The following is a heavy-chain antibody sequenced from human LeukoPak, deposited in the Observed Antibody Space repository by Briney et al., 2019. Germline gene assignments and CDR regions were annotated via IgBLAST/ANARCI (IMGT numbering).Heavy chain of an antibody. D-gene: IGHD6-13*01. J-gene: IGHJ4*02. CDR3: ARDKFGGSSSLIDY. CDR2: IWYDGSNK. Sequence: GGSLRLSCAASGFTFNSYGMHWVRQAPGEGLEWVAVIWYDGSNKFYADSVKGRLTVSRDNSKNTLYLQMNSLRVEDTAVYYCARDKFGGSSSLIDYWGQGTLVTVSS. V-gene: IGHV3-33*01. CDR1: GFTFNSYG.